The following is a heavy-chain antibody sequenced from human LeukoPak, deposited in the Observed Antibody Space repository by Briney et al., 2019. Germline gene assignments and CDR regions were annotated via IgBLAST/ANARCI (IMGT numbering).Heavy chain of an antibody. D-gene: IGHD3-22*01. CDR3: AKDDNYYDSSGYSLGDY. V-gene: IGHV3-33*06. Sequence: GGSLRLSCAASGFTFSSYGMHWVRQAPGKGLEWAAVIWYDGSNKYYADSVKGRFTISRDNSKNTLYLQMNSLRAEDTAVYYCAKDDNYYDSSGYSLGDYWGQGTLVTVSS. CDR1: GFTFSSYG. CDR2: IWYDGSNK. J-gene: IGHJ4*02.